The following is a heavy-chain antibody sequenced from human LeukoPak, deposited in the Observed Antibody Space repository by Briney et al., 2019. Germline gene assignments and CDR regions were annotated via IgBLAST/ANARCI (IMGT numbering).Heavy chain of an antibody. J-gene: IGHJ4*02. CDR2: ISGDGSST. D-gene: IGHD1-14*01. CDR3: AITPRLDY. CDR1: GFTFSSYW. V-gene: IGHV3-74*01. Sequence: PGGSLRLSCAGSGFTFSSYWMHWVRQAPGKGLVWVSRISGDGSSTTYADSVKGRFTISRDNAKNTLYLQMNSLRAEDTAVYYCAITPRLDYWGLGTLVTVSS.